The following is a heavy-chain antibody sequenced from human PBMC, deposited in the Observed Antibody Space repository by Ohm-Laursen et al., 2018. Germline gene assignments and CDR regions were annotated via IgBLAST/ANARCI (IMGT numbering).Heavy chain of an antibody. CDR2: INHSGST. CDR1: GGSFSGYY. D-gene: IGHD5-18*01. J-gene: IGHJ2*01. CDR3: ARADLDTAMVPLGYFDL. V-gene: IGHV4-34*01. Sequence: SDTLSLTCAVYGGSFSGYYWSWIRQPPGKGLEWIGEINHSGSTNYNPSLKSRVTISVDTSKNQFSLKLSSVTAADTAVYYCARADLDTAMVPLGYFDLWGRGTLVTVSS.